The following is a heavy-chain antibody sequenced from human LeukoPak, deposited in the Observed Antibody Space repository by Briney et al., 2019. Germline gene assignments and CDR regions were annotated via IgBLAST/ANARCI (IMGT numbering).Heavy chain of an antibody. CDR3: ARAEPYCTNGVCYQGDY. Sequence: AGGSLRLSCAASGFTFSSYAMSWVRQAPGKGLEWVSTISGSGGSTYYADSVKGRFTISRDNSKNTLYLQMNSLRAEDTAVYYGARAEPYCTNGVCYQGDYWGQGTLVTVSS. J-gene: IGHJ4*02. CDR2: ISGSGGST. V-gene: IGHV3-23*01. CDR1: GFTFSSYA. D-gene: IGHD2-8*01.